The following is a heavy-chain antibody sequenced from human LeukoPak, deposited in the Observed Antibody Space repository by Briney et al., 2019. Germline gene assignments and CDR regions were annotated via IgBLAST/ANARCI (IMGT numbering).Heavy chain of an antibody. CDR2: ISGSGSGGST. D-gene: IGHD5-24*01. J-gene: IGHJ4*02. CDR1: GFTFSSSA. CDR3: AKSGYNRFDY. V-gene: IGHV3-23*01. Sequence: GGSLRLSCAASGFTFSSSAMSWVRQAPGKGLEWVSSISGSGSGGSTYYADSVKGRFTISRDNSKNTLYLQMNSLRAEDTAVYYCAKSGYNRFDYWGQGTLVAVSS.